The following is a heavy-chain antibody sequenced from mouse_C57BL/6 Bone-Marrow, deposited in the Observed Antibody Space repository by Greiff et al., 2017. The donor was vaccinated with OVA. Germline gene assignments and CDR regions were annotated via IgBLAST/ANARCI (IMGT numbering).Heavy chain of an antibody. J-gene: IGHJ2*01. CDR3: ARRGDSNYVRWYFDY. Sequence: EVKLVESGGGLVQPGESLKLSCESNEYEFPSHDMSWVRKTPEKRLELVAAINSDGGSTYYPDTMERRFIISRDNTKKTRYLQMSSLRSEDTALYDWARRGDSNYVRWYFDYWGQGTTLTVSS. CDR1: EYEFPSHD. V-gene: IGHV5-2*03. CDR2: INSDGGST. D-gene: IGHD2-5*01.